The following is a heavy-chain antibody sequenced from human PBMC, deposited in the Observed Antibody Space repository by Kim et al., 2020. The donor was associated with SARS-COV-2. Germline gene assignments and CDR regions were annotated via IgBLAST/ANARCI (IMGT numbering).Heavy chain of an antibody. J-gene: IGHJ4*02. CDR3: ARGRFYYDSSGYRTYYFDY. D-gene: IGHD3-22*01. Sequence: GQFTIPRDNAKNSLYLQMNSLRAEDTAVYYCARGRFYYDSSGYRTYYFDYWGQGTLVTVSS. V-gene: IGHV3-11*05.